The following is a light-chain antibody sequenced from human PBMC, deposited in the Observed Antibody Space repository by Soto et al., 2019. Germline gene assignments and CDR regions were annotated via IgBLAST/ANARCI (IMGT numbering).Light chain of an antibody. V-gene: IGLV2-14*01. J-gene: IGLJ1*01. CDR1: SSDVGGYNY. CDR2: DVS. CDR3: SSYTSSSTRV. Sequence: QSALTQPASVSGSPGQSNTISCTGTSSDVGGYNYVSWYQQHPGKAPKLMIYDVSNRPSGVSNRFSGSKSGNTASLTISGLQAEYEADYYCSSYTSSSTRVFGTGTKLTVL.